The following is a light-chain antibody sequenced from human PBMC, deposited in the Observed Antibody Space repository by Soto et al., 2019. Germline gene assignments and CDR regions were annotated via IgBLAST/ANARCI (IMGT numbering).Light chain of an antibody. Sequence: DIQMTQSPSSLSASVGDRVTITCRASQGISNYLAWYQQKPGEIPELLIYSASTVQSGVPSRFSGSGSGTDFTLSISSLQPEDVATYYCQKYESDPCTFGPGTKVEIK. CDR1: QGISNY. CDR2: SAS. CDR3: QKYESDPCT. V-gene: IGKV1-27*01. J-gene: IGKJ3*01.